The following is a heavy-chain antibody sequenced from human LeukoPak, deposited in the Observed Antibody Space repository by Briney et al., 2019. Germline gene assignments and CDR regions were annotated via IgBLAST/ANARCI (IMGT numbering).Heavy chain of an antibody. CDR1: GFTFSSYS. D-gene: IGHD2-2*01. CDR2: ISSSSSYI. V-gene: IGHV3-21*01. Sequence: GGSLRLSCAASGFTFSSYSMNWVRRAPGKGLEWVSSISSSSSYIYYADSVKGRFTISRDNSKNTLYLQMNSLRAGDTAVYYCAKAVVSFAFDIWGQGTMVTVSS. CDR3: AKAVVSFAFDI. J-gene: IGHJ3*02.